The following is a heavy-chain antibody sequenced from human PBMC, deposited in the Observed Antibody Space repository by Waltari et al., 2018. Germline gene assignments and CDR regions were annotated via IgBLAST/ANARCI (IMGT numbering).Heavy chain of an antibody. D-gene: IGHD2-21*01. CDR2: ISPTGST. V-gene: IGHV4-4*07. CDR3: ATETRYNCYGFTCREIDY. Sequence: QVQLKESGPGLVNPSETLSLTCSVSGDSVSSYYWRWLRHPAGKGLECIGRISPTGSTDYKPSLKSRLSITVDTSKNHFSLSLNSVTAADTAVYYCATETRYNCYGFTCREIDYWGLGILVTVSS. CDR1: GDSVSSYY. J-gene: IGHJ4*02.